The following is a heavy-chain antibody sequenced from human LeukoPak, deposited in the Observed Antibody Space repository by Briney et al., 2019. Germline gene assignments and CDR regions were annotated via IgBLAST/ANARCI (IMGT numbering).Heavy chain of an antibody. Sequence: PSETLSLTCTVSSGSISSYYWSWIRQPPGKGLEWIGYIYYSGSTNYNPSLKSRVTISVDTSKNQFSLKLSSVTAADTAAYYCAGVRGAFDYWGQGTLVTVSS. J-gene: IGHJ4*02. CDR2: IYYSGST. V-gene: IGHV4-59*08. CDR3: AGVRGAFDY. D-gene: IGHD3-10*01. CDR1: SGSISSYY.